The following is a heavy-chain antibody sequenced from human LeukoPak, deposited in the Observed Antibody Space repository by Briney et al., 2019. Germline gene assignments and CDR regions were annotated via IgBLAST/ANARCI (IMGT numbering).Heavy chain of an antibody. CDR3: AKDRRCSSTSCYKDY. Sequence: PGGSLRLSCAAPGFTFSSYAMSWVRQAPGKGLEWVSAISGSGGSTYYADSVKGRFTISRDNSKNTLYLQMNSLRAEDTAVYYCAKDRRCSSTSCYKDYWGQGTLVTVSS. J-gene: IGHJ4*02. D-gene: IGHD2-2*02. V-gene: IGHV3-23*01. CDR1: GFTFSSYA. CDR2: ISGSGGST.